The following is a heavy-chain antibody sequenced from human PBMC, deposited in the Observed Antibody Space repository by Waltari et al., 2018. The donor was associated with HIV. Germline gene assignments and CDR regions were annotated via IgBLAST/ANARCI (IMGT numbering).Heavy chain of an antibody. Sequence: QLQLQESGPGLVTPSETLSLTCTVSGGSIRSSRSYWGWIRQPPGKGLEWIGSISYSGTTYYNPSLKSRVTISVDTSKNQFSLKLSSVTAADTAVYYCARQTTPPTTLIDYWGQGTLVTVSS. J-gene: IGHJ4*02. CDR3: ARQTTPPTTLIDY. CDR1: GGSIRSSRSY. V-gene: IGHV4-39*01. D-gene: IGHD1-26*01. CDR2: ISYSGTT.